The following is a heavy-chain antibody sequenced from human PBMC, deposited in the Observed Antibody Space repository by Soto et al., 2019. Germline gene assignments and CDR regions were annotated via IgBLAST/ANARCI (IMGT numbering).Heavy chain of an antibody. V-gene: IGHV3-23*01. D-gene: IGHD1-20*01. Sequence: EALLLESGGGLVQPGGSLRLSCVASGITFTDSAMTWVRQAPGKGLEWVAEIGHNGVSTFFADSLKGRFTISRDNSKNTAYLQMNNVRAEDTAMYYCAKDGARYGFGPWGQGTLVTVSS. CDR1: GITFTDSA. CDR3: AKDGARYGFGP. CDR2: IGHNGVST. J-gene: IGHJ5*02.